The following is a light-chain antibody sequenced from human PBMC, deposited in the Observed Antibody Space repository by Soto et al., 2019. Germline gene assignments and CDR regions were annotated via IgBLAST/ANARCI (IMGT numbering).Light chain of an antibody. CDR2: GAS. Sequence: ILWPQSPATLSLPPGERAPLSCRASQSVSSYLAWYQQKPGQAPRLLIYGASSRAPGIPDRFSGSGSGTDFTLTISRLEPEDFAVYYCQQYGSSPPLTFGGGSK. CDR1: QSVSSY. J-gene: IGKJ4*01. CDR3: QQYGSSPPLT. V-gene: IGKV3-20*01.